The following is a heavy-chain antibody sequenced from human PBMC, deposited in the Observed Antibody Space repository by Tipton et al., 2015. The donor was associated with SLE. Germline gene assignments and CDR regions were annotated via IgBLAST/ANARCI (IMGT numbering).Heavy chain of an antibody. D-gene: IGHD3-22*01. CDR3: TTPRDYYDSSGNDAFDI. CDR1: GFTFSSYA. J-gene: IGHJ3*02. CDR2: IYSGGST. Sequence: SLRLSCAASGFTFSSYAMSWVRQAPGKGLEWVSVIYSGGSTYYADSVKGRFTISRDNSKNTLYLQMNSLRAEDTAVYYCTTPRDYYDSSGNDAFDIWGQGTMVTVSS. V-gene: IGHV3-23*03.